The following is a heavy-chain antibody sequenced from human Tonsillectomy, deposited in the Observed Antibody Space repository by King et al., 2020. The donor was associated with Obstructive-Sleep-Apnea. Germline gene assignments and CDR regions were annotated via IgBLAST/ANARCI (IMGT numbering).Heavy chain of an antibody. Sequence: VQLVESVGGLVKPGGSLRLSCAASGFTFTNYSMNWGRQAPGKGLEWVSSITRSYDTYYADSVRGRFTISRDNAEYSLHLQMNSLRAEDTAVYYCARDWISPDYSDYWGRGTLVTVSS. V-gene: IGHV3-21*03. CDR3: ARDWISPDYSDY. CDR1: GFTFTNYS. D-gene: IGHD2-2*03. CDR2: ITRSYDT. J-gene: IGHJ4*02.